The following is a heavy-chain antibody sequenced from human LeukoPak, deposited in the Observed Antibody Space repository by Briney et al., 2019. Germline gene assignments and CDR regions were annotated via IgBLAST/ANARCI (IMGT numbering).Heavy chain of an antibody. CDR2: IYSGGNT. CDR3: ATEQRMVAAIFSEN. D-gene: IGHD2-8*01. V-gene: IGHV3-53*01. J-gene: IGHJ4*02. CDR1: GFTVRSSY. Sequence: QPGGSLRLSRSLCGFTVRSSYMRGVRQAPGKGLEWVSVIYSGGNTYYADSVKGRFTISRDNSKNTLYLQLNSLRAEDTAVYYRATEQRMVAAIFSENSGQGNLVTVSS.